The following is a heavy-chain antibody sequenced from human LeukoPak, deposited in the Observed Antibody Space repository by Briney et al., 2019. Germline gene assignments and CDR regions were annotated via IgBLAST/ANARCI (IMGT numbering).Heavy chain of an antibody. D-gene: IGHD3-10*01. Sequence: SETLSLTCTVSGDSISSYYWSWIRQPAGKGLEWIGRIYTSGSPNYNPSLKSRVPMSVDTSKNQFSLKLSSVTAADTAVYYCARVSPGVTYSFDYGGQGTRVTVSS. CDR1: GDSISSYY. CDR3: ARVSPGVTYSFDY. J-gene: IGHJ4*02. CDR2: IYTSGSP. V-gene: IGHV4-4*07.